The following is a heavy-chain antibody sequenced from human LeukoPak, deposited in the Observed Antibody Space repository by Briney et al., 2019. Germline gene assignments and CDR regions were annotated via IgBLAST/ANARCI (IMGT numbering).Heavy chain of an antibody. J-gene: IGHJ4*02. D-gene: IGHD5-18*01. CDR3: AKDGRSYGLDYFDY. CDR1: GFSFRSYG. Sequence: PGGSLRLSCAAPGFSFRSYGMHWVRQAPGKGLEWVALIWYDGSNKYYADSVKGRFTISRDNSKNTLYLQMNSLRAEDTAVYYCAKDGRSYGLDYFDYWGQGTLVTVSS. V-gene: IGHV3-33*06. CDR2: IWYDGSNK.